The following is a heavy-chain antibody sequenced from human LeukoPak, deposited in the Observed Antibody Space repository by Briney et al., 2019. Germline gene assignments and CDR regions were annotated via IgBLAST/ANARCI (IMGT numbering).Heavy chain of an antibody. CDR3: AKWDCSGGSCYSVF. Sequence: GGSLRLSCAASGFTFSSYAMSWVRHPPGKGLEWVSAISGSGGSTYYADSVKGRFTISRDNSKNTLYLQMNSLRAEDTAVYYCAKWDCSGGSCYSVFRGQGTLVTVSS. CDR2: ISGSGGST. V-gene: IGHV3-23*01. CDR1: GFTFSSYA. J-gene: IGHJ4*02. D-gene: IGHD2-15*01.